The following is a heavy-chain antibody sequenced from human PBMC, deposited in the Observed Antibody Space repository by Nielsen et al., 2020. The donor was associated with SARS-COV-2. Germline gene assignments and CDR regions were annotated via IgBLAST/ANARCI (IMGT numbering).Heavy chain of an antibody. J-gene: IGHJ6*02. CDR2: INPNSGGT. Sequence: WVRQAPGQGLEWMGWINPNSGGTNYAQKFQGRVTMTRDTSISTAYMELSRLRSDDTAVYYCARHCIRSITIFGVVIPEGGMDVWGQGTTVTVSS. CDR3: ARHCIRSITIFGVVIPEGGMDV. D-gene: IGHD3-3*01. V-gene: IGHV1-2*02.